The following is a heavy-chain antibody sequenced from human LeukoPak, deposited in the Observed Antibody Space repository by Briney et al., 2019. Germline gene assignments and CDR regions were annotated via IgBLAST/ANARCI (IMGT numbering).Heavy chain of an antibody. J-gene: IGHJ4*02. Sequence: GGSLRLSCAASGFTFSSYAMSWVCQAPGKGLEWVSAISGSGGSTYYADSVKGRFTISRDNSKNTLYLQMNSLRAEDTAVYYCAKGPGYSYGMWFDYWGQGTLVTVSS. V-gene: IGHV3-23*01. D-gene: IGHD5-18*01. CDR1: GFTFSSYA. CDR2: ISGSGGST. CDR3: AKGPGYSYGMWFDY.